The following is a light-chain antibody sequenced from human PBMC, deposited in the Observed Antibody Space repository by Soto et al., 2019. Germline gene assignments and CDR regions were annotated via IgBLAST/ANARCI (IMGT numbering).Light chain of an antibody. Sequence: EIVMMQSPATLSVSPGERVTLSCRASQSVYSDLAWYQHKPGQAPRLLIYGASTRATGIPARLSGSGSGREFTLTISSLQSEDFAVYYCQQSNKWPYTFGQGTKLEIK. CDR2: GAS. V-gene: IGKV3-15*01. J-gene: IGKJ2*01. CDR3: QQSNKWPYT. CDR1: QSVYSD.